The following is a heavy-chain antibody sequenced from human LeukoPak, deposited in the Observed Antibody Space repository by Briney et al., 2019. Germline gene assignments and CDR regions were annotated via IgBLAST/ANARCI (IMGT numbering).Heavy chain of an antibody. Sequence: MPSETLSLTCNVSGGSISSYHWSWIRQPPGKGLEWIGYIYYSGSSNYNPSLKSRVTISVDTSKNQFSLKLSSVTAADTAVYYWARVPRSYYYYYYMDFWGKGTTVTVSS. V-gene: IGHV4-59*01. D-gene: IGHD2-2*01. J-gene: IGHJ6*03. CDR1: GGSISSYH. CDR3: ARVPRSYYYYYYMDF. CDR2: IYYSGSS.